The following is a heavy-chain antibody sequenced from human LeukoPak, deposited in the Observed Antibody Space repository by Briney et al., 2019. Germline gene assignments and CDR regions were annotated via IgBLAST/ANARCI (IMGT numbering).Heavy chain of an antibody. Sequence: GRSLRLSCAASGFTFSSSGTHWARQAPGKGLEWVAFIRDDGSNKYYADFVKGRVTISRDNSKNTLYLQMNSLRAEDTAVYYCAKVGCSGGICYRYYYMDVWGKGTTVTISS. D-gene: IGHD2-15*01. CDR1: GFTFSSSG. J-gene: IGHJ6*03. CDR2: IRDDGSNK. CDR3: AKVGCSGGICYRYYYMDV. V-gene: IGHV3-30*02.